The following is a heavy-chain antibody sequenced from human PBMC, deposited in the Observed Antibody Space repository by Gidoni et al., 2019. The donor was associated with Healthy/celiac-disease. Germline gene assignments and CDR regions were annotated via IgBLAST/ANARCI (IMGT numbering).Heavy chain of an antibody. CDR2: ISYDGSNK. J-gene: IGHJ4*02. CDR1: GFTFSSYA. D-gene: IGHD2-21*02. Sequence: QVQLVESGGGVVQPGRSLRLSCAASGFTFSSYAMHWVRQAPGKGLEWVAVISYDGSNKYYADSVKGRFTISRDNSKNTLYLQMNSLRAEDTAVYYCARVQEIVVVTAILFDYWGQGTLVTVSS. CDR3: ARVQEIVVVTAILFDY. V-gene: IGHV3-30*04.